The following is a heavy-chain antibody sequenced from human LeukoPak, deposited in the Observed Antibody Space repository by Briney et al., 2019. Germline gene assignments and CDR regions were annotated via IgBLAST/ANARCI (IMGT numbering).Heavy chain of an antibody. Sequence: SQTLSLTCAVSGGSISSGGYSWGWIRQPPGKGLEWIGYIYHSGSTYYNPSLKSRVTISVDRSKNQFSLKLSSVTAADTAVYYCARAGGSYAVDYWGQGTLVTVSS. D-gene: IGHD2-2*01. CDR2: IYHSGST. CDR3: ARAGGSYAVDY. V-gene: IGHV4-30-2*01. CDR1: GGSISSGGYS. J-gene: IGHJ4*02.